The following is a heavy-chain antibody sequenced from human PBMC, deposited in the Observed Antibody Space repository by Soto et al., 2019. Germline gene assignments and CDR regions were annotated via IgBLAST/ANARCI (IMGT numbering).Heavy chain of an antibody. V-gene: IGHV3-23*01. CDR3: ANNQERELPRVIDF. J-gene: IGHJ4*02. D-gene: IGHD1-7*01. Sequence: EVRLLESGGGLVKPGGSLRLSCATSGLTFSNYAMSWVRQAPGGGLEWVSSMSGSSSTTYYADSVRGRFTISRDRSKNTLYLQMSRLRAEDTALYYWANNQERELPRVIDFWGQGTLGTFSS. CDR2: MSGSSSTT. CDR1: GLTFSNYA.